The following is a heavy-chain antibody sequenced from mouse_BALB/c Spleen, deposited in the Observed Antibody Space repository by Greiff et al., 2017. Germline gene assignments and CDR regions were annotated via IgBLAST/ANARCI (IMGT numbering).Heavy chain of an antibody. J-gene: IGHJ2*01. D-gene: IGHD2-1*01. CDR2: IWGDGST. V-gene: IGHV2-6-6*01. Sequence: VNLVESGPGLVAPSQSLSITCTVSGFSLTNSGVHWVRQSPGKGLEWLGVIWGDGSTNYNSAFKSRLSISKDNSKSQVFLKMNSLQTDDTARYYCAHYYGNFFDYWGQGTTLTVSS. CDR3: AHYYGNFFDY. CDR1: GFSLTNSG.